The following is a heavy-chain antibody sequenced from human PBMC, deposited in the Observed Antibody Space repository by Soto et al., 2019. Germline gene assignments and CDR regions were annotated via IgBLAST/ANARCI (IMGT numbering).Heavy chain of an antibody. CDR1: GYIFVNYG. D-gene: IGHD3-16*01. CDR3: VMVDNYVTPTPQDV. CDR2: ISPYTGNT. Sequence: QVQLVQSGDEVKKPGASVKVSCKASGYIFVNYGIAWVRQAPGQGLEWMGWISPYTGNTHSATKVQGRLTMTTDTSRRSAYRDLGSLTSGDTAVYYCVMVDNYVTPTPQDVWGQGTTVTVSS. J-gene: IGHJ6*02. V-gene: IGHV1-18*01.